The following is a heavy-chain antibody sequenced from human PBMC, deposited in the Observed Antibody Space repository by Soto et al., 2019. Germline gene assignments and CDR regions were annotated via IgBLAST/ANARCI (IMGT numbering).Heavy chain of an antibody. D-gene: IGHD4-17*01. CDR2: ICYSGST. Sequence: PSETLRLTCTVSGGSISSYYWSWIRQPPGKGLEWIGYICYSGSTNYNPSLKSRVTISVDTSKNQFSLKLSSVTAADTAVYYCAREHRGYGDDGMDVWGQGTTVTVSS. J-gene: IGHJ6*02. V-gene: IGHV4-59*01. CDR3: AREHRGYGDDGMDV. CDR1: GGSISSYY.